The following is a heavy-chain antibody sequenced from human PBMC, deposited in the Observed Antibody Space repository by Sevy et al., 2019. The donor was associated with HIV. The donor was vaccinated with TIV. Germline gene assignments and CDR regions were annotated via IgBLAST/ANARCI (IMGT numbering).Heavy chain of an antibody. J-gene: IGHJ6*02. CDR2: IRSKAYGGTT. Sequence: GGSLRLSCRASGFTFDDYTMSWVRQAPGKGLESVAFIRSKAYGGTTEYAASVKGRFTISRDESKSIAYLQMNSLKTEDTAVYYCTRVEGAADWGMDVWGQGTTVTVSS. CDR1: GFTFDDYT. CDR3: TRVEGAADWGMDV. D-gene: IGHD1-26*01. V-gene: IGHV3-49*04.